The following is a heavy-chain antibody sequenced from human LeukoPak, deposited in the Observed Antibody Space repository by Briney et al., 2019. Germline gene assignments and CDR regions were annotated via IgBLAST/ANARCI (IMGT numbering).Heavy chain of an antibody. CDR2: ISGSGGST. CDR1: GFTFSSYA. V-gene: IGHV3-23*01. D-gene: IGHD2-2*01. CDR3: AKDIAVVPAPVGYFDL. J-gene: IGHJ2*01. Sequence: PGGSLRLSCAASGFTFSSYAMSWVRQAPGKGLEWVSAISGSGGSTYYADSVKGRFTISRDNSKNTLYLQMNSLRAEDTAVYYCAKDIAVVPAPVGYFDLWGRGTLVTVSS.